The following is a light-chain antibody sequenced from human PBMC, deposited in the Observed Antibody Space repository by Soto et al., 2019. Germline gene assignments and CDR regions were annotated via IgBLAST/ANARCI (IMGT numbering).Light chain of an antibody. J-gene: IGKJ4*01. V-gene: IGKV1-5*03. CDR3: QQYDSYSPLS. CDR2: KAS. CDR1: QSISNW. Sequence: DIQMTQSPSTLSASVGDRVTITCRASQSISNWLAWYQQKPGKAPKLLIYKASNLERGVSSRFRGGGFATEFTLTISSLQPDDFATYYCQQYDSYSPLSFGGGTKVEIK.